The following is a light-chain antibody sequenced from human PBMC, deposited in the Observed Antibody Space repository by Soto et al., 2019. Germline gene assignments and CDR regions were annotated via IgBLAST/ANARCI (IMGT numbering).Light chain of an antibody. Sequence: QSVLTQPPSVSGAPGQRVTISCTGSSSNIGAGYDVHWYPQLPGTAPKLLIYGNGTRPSGVPERFSGSKSGTSASLAITGLKAEYGADYYCQSYDSSLSVVFGGGTKLTVL. CDR1: SSNIGAGYD. CDR2: GNG. CDR3: QSYDSSLSVV. J-gene: IGLJ2*01. V-gene: IGLV1-40*01.